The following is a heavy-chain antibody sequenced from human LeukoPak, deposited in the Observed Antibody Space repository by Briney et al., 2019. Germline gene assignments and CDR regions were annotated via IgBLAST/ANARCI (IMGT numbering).Heavy chain of an antibody. CDR2: IYYSGST. J-gene: IGHJ4*02. D-gene: IGHD6-6*01. V-gene: IGHV4-59*08. CDR3: ARHGEYSSSSAPFDY. Sequence: SETLSLTCTVSGGSISSYYWSWIRQPPGKGLEWIGYIYYSGSTNYNPSLKSRVTISVDTSKNQFSLKLSSVTAAETAVYYCARHGEYSSSSAPFDYWGQGTLVTVSS. CDR1: GGSISSYY.